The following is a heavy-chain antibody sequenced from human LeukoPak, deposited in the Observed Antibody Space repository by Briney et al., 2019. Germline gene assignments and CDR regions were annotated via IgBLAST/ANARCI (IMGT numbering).Heavy chain of an antibody. V-gene: IGHV3-30*04. D-gene: IGHD5/OR15-5a*01. CDR3: ARARSSTMLFDY. CDR1: GFTFSSYA. J-gene: IGHJ4*02. CDR2: ISYDGSNK. Sequence: GRSLRLSCAASGFTFSSYAMHWVRQAPGKGLEWVAVISYDGSNKYYADSVKGRFTISRDNSKNTLYLQMNSLRAEDTAVYYCARARSSTMLFDYWGQGTLVTVSS.